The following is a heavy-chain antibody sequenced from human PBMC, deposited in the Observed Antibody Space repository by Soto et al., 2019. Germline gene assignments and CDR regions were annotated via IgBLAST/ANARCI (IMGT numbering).Heavy chain of an antibody. CDR2: ISYDGSNK. J-gene: IGHJ4*02. Sequence: VGSLRLSCAASGFTFSSYGMHWVRQAPGKGLEWVAVISYDGSNKYYADSVKGRFTISRDNSKNTLYLQMNSLRAEDTAVYYCAKDTNRWELEGYFDYWGQGTLVTVSS. CDR3: AKDTNRWELEGYFDY. CDR1: GFTFSSYG. D-gene: IGHD1-26*01. V-gene: IGHV3-30*18.